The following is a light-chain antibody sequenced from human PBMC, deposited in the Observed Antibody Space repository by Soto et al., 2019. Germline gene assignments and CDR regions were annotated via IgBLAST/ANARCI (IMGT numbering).Light chain of an antibody. Sequence: QSALTQPPSASGSPGQSVTISCTGTSSDVGGYNYVSWYQHHPGKAPKLMVSEVSKRPSGVPDHFSGSKSGNTASLTVSGLQAEDEADYYCSSYAGNNNPYVFGTGTKLTVL. CDR3: SSYAGNNNPYV. CDR1: SSDVGGYNY. CDR2: EVS. J-gene: IGLJ1*01. V-gene: IGLV2-8*01.